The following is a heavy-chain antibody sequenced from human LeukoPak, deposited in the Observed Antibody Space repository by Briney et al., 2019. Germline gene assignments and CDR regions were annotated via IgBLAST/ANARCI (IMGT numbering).Heavy chain of an antibody. J-gene: IGHJ4*02. CDR1: GYRFVSYC. V-gene: IGHV5-10-1*01. CDR2: IDPSDSYT. Sequence: NTGESLKTPLKGSGYRFVSYCISWVRQMPGKGLEWRGRIDPSDSYTDYSPYFRGHVTISADKSITTAYLRCSSLKASDTAMYYCARRRAAAGASGCWGQGTLVTVSS. D-gene: IGHD6-13*01. CDR3: ARRRAAAGASGC.